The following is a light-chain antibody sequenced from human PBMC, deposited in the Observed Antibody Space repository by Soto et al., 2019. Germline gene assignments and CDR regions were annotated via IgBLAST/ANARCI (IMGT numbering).Light chain of an antibody. CDR2: DAS. Sequence: EIVLTQSPATLSLSPGERATLSCRASQSVDSSLAWYQQRPGQAPRLLIYDASIRPTGIPARFGGSGSGTDFTLTISSLEPEDCGVYYCQQRSSWPSYTFGQGTKLEIK. CDR3: QQRSSWPSYT. V-gene: IGKV3-11*01. J-gene: IGKJ2*01. CDR1: QSVDSS.